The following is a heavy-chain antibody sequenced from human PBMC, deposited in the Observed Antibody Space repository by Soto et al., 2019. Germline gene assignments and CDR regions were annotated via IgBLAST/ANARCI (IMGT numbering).Heavy chain of an antibody. Sequence: QVQLQESGPGLVKPSETLSLTCTVSGGSISSYYWSWIRQPPGKGLEWIGYIYYSGSTNYNPSLKSRVTISVDTSKNQFSLKLSSVTAADTAVYYCARSSSWSFYYFDYWGQGTLVTVSS. J-gene: IGHJ4*02. V-gene: IGHV4-59*01. CDR3: ARSSSWSFYYFDY. D-gene: IGHD6-13*01. CDR2: IYYSGST. CDR1: GGSISSYY.